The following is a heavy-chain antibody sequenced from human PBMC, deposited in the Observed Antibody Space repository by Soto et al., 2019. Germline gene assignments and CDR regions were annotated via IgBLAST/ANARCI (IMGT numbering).Heavy chain of an antibody. Sequence: QVQLVQSGAEVKKPGSSVKVSCKASGGTFSSYTISWVRQAPGQGREWMGRIIPILGIANYAQKFQGRVTITADKSTNTAYMELSSLRSEDTAVYYCGTTGIAAPFYYYGMDVWGQGTTITVSS. D-gene: IGHD6-13*01. J-gene: IGHJ6*02. V-gene: IGHV1-69*02. CDR3: GTTGIAAPFYYYGMDV. CDR1: GGTFSSYT. CDR2: IIPILGIA.